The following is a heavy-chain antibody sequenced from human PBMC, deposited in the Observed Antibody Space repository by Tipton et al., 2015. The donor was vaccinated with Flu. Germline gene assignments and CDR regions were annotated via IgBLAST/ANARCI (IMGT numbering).Heavy chain of an antibody. D-gene: IGHD2-15*01. J-gene: IGHJ5*02. Sequence: GSLRLSCVASGFTVSSNYMSWVRQAPGKGLEWVSVIYSDDATYYADSVKGRFTISRDNSKNTLYLQMNSLRAEDTAVYYCAKAPLVVVAATAWFDPWGQGTLVTVSS. CDR3: AKAPLVVVAATAWFDP. CDR2: IYSDDAT. V-gene: IGHV3-53*05. CDR1: GFTVSSNY.